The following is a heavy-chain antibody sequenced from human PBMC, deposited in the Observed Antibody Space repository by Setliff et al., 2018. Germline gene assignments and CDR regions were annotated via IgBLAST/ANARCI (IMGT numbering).Heavy chain of an antibody. Sequence: PSETLSLTCAVYGGSFSTYYWIWIRQPPGKGLEWIGEINHSGSTNYNPSLKSRVTISVDTSKNQFSLKLSSVTAADTAVYYCARVRACVCGELQFLGWEGDNYGMDVWGQGTTVTVSS. CDR1: GGSFSTYY. J-gene: IGHJ6*02. CDR3: ARVRACVCGELQFLGWEGDNYGMDV. D-gene: IGHD3-3*01. V-gene: IGHV4-34*01. CDR2: INHSGST.